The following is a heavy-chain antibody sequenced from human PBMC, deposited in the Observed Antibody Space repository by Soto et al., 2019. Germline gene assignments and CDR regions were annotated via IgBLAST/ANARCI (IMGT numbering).Heavy chain of an antibody. V-gene: IGHV4-61*08. J-gene: IGHJ4*02. CDR2: IYYSGST. CDR3: ARGLGAYDSSGEYDY. CDR1: GGSISSGGYY. Sequence: PSETLSLTCTVSGGSISSGGYYWSWIRQHKGKGLEWIGYIYYSGSTNYNPSLKSRVTISVDTSKNQFSLKLSSVTAADTAVYYCARGLGAYDSSGEYDYWGQGTLVTVSS. D-gene: IGHD3-22*01.